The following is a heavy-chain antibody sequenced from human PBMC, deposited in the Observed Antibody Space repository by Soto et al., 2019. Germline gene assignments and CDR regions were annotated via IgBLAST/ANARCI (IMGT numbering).Heavy chain of an antibody. V-gene: IGHV3-48*02. D-gene: IGHD6-13*01. CDR3: ARVGAYSSSRDSASNYYGMDV. CDR1: GFTFSSYS. Sequence: GGSLRLSCAASGFTFSSYSMNWVRQAPGKGLEWVSYISSSSSTIYYADSVKDRFTISRDNAKNSLYLQMNSLRDEDTAVYYWARVGAYSSSRDSASNYYGMDVWGQGTTVTVSS. J-gene: IGHJ6*02. CDR2: ISSSSSTI.